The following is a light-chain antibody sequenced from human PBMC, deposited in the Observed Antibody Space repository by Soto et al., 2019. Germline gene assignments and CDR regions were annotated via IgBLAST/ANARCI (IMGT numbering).Light chain of an antibody. J-gene: IGLJ1*01. CDR1: SSDVGGYNY. CDR2: DVS. V-gene: IGLV2-11*01. CDR3: CSYAGSSSYV. Sequence: QSALTQPRSVSGSPGQSVTISCTGTSSDVGGYNYVSWYQQHPGKAPKVMIYDVSKRPSGVPDRLPGSKSSNTASLTISGLQAEDEADYYCCSYAGSSSYVFGAGTKLTVL.